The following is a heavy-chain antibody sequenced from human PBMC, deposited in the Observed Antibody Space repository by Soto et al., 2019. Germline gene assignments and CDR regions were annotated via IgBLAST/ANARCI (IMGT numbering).Heavy chain of an antibody. CDR2: INHSGST. V-gene: IGHV4-34*01. J-gene: IGHJ5*02. CDR1: GGSFSGYY. Sequence: SETLSLTCAVYGGSFSGYYWSWIRQPPGKGLEWIGEINHSGSTNYNPSLKSRVTISVDTSKNQFSLKLSSVTAADTAVYYCARGSVVGATTEAWFDPWGQGTLVTVSS. D-gene: IGHD1-26*01. CDR3: ARGSVVGATTEAWFDP.